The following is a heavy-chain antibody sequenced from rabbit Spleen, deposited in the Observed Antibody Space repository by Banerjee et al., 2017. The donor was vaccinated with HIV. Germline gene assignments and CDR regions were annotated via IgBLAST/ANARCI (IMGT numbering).Heavy chain of an antibody. V-gene: IGHV1S47*01. D-gene: IGHD4-1*01. J-gene: IGHJ4*01. CDR3: AREDIVVAGSFNL. CDR2: IYSGDGST. CDR1: GFDFSSFG. Sequence: QEQLVESGGGLVQPGGSLQLSCKASGFDFSSFGVCWVRQAPGKGPEWIACIYSGDGSTYYASWVNGRFTISRSTSLNTVDLKMTSLTAADTATYFCAREDIVVAGSFNLWGPGTLVTVS.